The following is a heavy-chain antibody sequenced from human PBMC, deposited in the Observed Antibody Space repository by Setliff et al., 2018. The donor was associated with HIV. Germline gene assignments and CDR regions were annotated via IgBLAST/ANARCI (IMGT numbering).Heavy chain of an antibody. J-gene: IGHJ1*01. D-gene: IGHD5-12*01. Sequence: SETLSLTCTVSGGLISSSGSYWGWIRQPPGKGLEWIGNLYSTGRTYYKLSLESRVTISIDTSKNQLSLNVNSVTAADTATYYCATPGYDDDVFGYFRFWGRGTLVTVSS. CDR1: GGLISSSGSY. CDR2: LYSTGRT. V-gene: IGHV4-39*01. CDR3: ATPGYDDDVFGYFRF.